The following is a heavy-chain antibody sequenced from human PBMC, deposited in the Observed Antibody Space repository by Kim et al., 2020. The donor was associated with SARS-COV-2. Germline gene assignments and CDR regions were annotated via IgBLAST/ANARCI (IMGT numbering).Heavy chain of an antibody. Sequence: GGSLRLSCAASGFTFSSYAMSWVRQAPGKGLEWVSAISGSGGSTYYADSVKGRFTISRDNSKNTLYLQMNSLRAEDTAVYYCAKDGLLWFGELYWSNYYFDYWGQGTLVTVSS. CDR1: GFTFSSYA. CDR3: AKDGLLWFGELYWSNYYFDY. CDR2: ISGSGGST. V-gene: IGHV3-23*01. J-gene: IGHJ4*02. D-gene: IGHD3-10*01.